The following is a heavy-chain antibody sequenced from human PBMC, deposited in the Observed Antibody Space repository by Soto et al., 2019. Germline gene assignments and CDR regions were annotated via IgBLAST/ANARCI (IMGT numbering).Heavy chain of an antibody. V-gene: IGHV3-11*06. CDR3: ATFPLVLRFLEWSPPFDY. Sequence: QVQLVESGGGLVQPGGSLRLSCAASGFTFSDYYMSWIRQAPGKGLEWVSYISSSSSYTNYADSVKGRFTISRDNAKNSLYLQMNSLRAEDTAVYYCATFPLVLRFLEWSPPFDYWGQGTLVTVSS. D-gene: IGHD3-3*01. CDR1: GFTFSDYY. CDR2: ISSSSSYT. J-gene: IGHJ4*02.